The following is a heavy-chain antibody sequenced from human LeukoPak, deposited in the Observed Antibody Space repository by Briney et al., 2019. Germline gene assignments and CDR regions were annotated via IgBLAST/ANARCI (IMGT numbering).Heavy chain of an antibody. CDR1: GYTFTGYY. CDR3: ARGPTVVIVRGLDP. V-gene: IGHV1-2*02. D-gene: IGHD4-23*01. CDR2: INPNSGGT. Sequence: ASVKVACKASGYTFTGYYMHWVRQAPGQGLEWMGWINPNSGGTNYAQKFQGRVTMTRDASISTAYMELSRLRSDDTAVYYCARGPTVVIVRGLDPWGQGTLVTVSS. J-gene: IGHJ5*02.